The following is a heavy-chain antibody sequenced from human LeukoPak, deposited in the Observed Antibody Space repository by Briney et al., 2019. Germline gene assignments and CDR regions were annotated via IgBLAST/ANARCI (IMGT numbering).Heavy chain of an antibody. D-gene: IGHD2-21*02. Sequence: SQTLSLTCTVSGVSLSRGGYSWTWIRQPPRKGLEWIGDIYHTGNTNYNPSLKSRFTISVDASKNQFSLKLSSVTAADTAVYYCARRAGDPYYFDYWGQGTLVTVSS. J-gene: IGHJ4*02. CDR2: IYHTGNT. CDR3: ARRAGDPYYFDY. CDR1: GVSLSRGGYS. V-gene: IGHV4-30-4*07.